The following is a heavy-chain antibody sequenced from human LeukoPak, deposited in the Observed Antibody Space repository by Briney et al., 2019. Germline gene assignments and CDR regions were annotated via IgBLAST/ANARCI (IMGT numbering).Heavy chain of an antibody. Sequence: SQTLSLTCTVSGGSLSSGSYYWSWIRQPAGKGLEWIGRIYTSGSTNYNPSLKSRVTISVDTSKNQFSLKLSSVTAADTAVYYCARAPAIVVVPAANYYYYGMDVWGQGTTVTVSS. D-gene: IGHD2-2*01. V-gene: IGHV4-61*02. CDR3: ARAPAIVVVPAANYYYYGMDV. CDR2: IYTSGST. J-gene: IGHJ6*02. CDR1: GGSLSSGSYY.